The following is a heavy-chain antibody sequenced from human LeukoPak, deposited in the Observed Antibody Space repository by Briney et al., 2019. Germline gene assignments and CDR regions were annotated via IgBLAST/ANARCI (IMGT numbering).Heavy chain of an antibody. Sequence: SETLSLTCTVSGGSMSTYYWSWIRQPPGKGLEWIGYVYYDGNNDYNPSLKSRVTTSIDTSKKQFSLKLTSVTAADTAVYYCARVKDDNNYNRAFDIWGQGTMVTVSS. CDR1: GGSMSTYY. V-gene: IGHV4-59*12. CDR3: ARVKDDNNYNRAFDI. CDR2: VYYDGNN. D-gene: IGHD5-24*01. J-gene: IGHJ3*02.